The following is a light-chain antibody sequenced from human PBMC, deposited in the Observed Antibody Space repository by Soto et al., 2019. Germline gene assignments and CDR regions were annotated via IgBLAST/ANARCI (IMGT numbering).Light chain of an antibody. Sequence: EIVMTHSPATLSVSPGERATLSCRASQSVRDNLAWYQQKPGQAPRLLIYGASTMATGIPARFSGSGSVTEFTLTINSLQSESFAHYFCQQSNNWPYTFGQGTKLEIK. CDR2: GAS. V-gene: IGKV3-15*01. J-gene: IGKJ2*01. CDR3: QQSNNWPYT. CDR1: QSVRDN.